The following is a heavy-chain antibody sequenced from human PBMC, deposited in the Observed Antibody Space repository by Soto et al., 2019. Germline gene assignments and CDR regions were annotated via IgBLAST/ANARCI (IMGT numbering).Heavy chain of an antibody. V-gene: IGHV4-31*03. CDR2: IYYRGTA. CDR1: GGTISSGGHY. J-gene: IGHJ3*02. D-gene: IGHD2-8*01. CDR3: ARAIGVPAFDM. Sequence: SETLSLTCSVSGGTISSGGHYWSWIRQLPGKGLEWIGNIYYRGTAYYNPSLKSRLTLSIDTSKNQFSLRLSSVTAAVTAVYYCARAIGVPAFDMWGQGTMVTVSS.